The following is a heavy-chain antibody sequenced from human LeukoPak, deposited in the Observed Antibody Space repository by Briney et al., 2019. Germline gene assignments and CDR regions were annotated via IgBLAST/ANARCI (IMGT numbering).Heavy chain of an antibody. J-gene: IGHJ4*02. CDR1: GGSFNVYY. CDR2: INHSGNT. Sequence: PSETLSLTCAVYGGSFNVYYWSWIRQPPGKGLEWIGEINHSGNTNYNPSLKSRVTISVDTSKKQVCLKLSSVTAADTAVYYCARHCSGGSCYADYWGQGTLVTVSS. CDR3: ARHCSGGSCYADY. V-gene: IGHV4-34*01. D-gene: IGHD2-15*01.